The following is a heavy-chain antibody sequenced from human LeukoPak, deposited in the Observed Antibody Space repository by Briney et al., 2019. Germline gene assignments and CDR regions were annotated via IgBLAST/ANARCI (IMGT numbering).Heavy chain of an antibody. CDR3: ARGGSLTYYYDSSGYYNDY. CDR2: INPNSGGT. Sequence: ASVKVSCKASGYTLTGYYMHWVRQAPGQGLEWMGWINPNSGGTNYAQKFQGRVTMTRDTSIGTAYMELSGLRSDDTAVYYCARGGSLTYYYDSSGYYNDYWGQGTLVAVSS. J-gene: IGHJ4*02. D-gene: IGHD3-22*01. V-gene: IGHV1-2*02. CDR1: GYTLTGYY.